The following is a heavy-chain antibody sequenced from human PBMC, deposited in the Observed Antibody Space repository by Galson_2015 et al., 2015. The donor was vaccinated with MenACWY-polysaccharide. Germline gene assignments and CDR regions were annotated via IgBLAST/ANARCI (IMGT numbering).Heavy chain of an antibody. CDR3: ARRHASEHFHLSYRMDI. D-gene: IGHD1/OR15-1a*01. CDR2: MWNDGSNE. V-gene: IGHV3-33*01. J-gene: IGHJ6*02. CDR1: GFTFSSYG. Sequence: SLRLSCAPSGFTFSSYGIHWVRQAPGKGLEWVAIMWNDGSNEYYADSVKGRFTISRDNSKNTVYLEMNSLRAEDTAVYYCARRHASEHFHLSYRMDIRGQGTTATVSS.